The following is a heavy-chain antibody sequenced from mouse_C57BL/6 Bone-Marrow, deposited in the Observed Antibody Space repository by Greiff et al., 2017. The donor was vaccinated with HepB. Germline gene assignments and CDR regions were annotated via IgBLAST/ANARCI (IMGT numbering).Heavy chain of an antibody. V-gene: IGHV1-19*01. Sequence: VQLQQSGPVLVKPGASVKMSCKASGYTFTDYYMNWVKQSHGKSLEWIGVINPYNGGTSYNQKFKGKATLTVDKSSSTAYMELNRLTSEDSAVYYCARGGYITTVGDGGKGTTLTGSS. CDR1: GYTFTDYY. J-gene: IGHJ2*01. D-gene: IGHD1-1*01. CDR2: INPYNGGT. CDR3: ARGGYITTVGD.